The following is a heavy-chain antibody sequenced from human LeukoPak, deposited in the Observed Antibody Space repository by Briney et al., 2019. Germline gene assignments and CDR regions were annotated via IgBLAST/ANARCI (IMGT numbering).Heavy chain of an antibody. CDR3: ARPRGSGNYFSGDY. Sequence: SVKVSCTASGGTFNNYAISWVRQAPGQGLEWMGGIIPIFGTLKYAQKFQGRVTITADESTSTAYMELSSLRSEDTAVYCCARPRGSGNYFSGDYWGQGTLVTVSS. D-gene: IGHD3-10*01. CDR1: GGTFNNYA. J-gene: IGHJ4*02. V-gene: IGHV1-69*13. CDR2: IIPIFGTL.